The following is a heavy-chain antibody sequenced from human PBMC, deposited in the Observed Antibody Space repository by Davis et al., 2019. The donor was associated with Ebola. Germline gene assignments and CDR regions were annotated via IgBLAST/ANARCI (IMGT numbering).Heavy chain of an antibody. V-gene: IGHV3-30*18. D-gene: IGHD6-19*01. Sequence: GESLKISCAASGFTFRTYGIHWVRQAPGKGLEWVAVISYDGNNKYYADSVRGRFTISRDNSKNTLFLQMNSLRAEDTAVYYCTKDADGQYSGGWYFSGSDAALKHMDVWGQGTTVTVSS. CDR2: ISYDGNNK. J-gene: IGHJ6*02. CDR1: GFTFRTYG. CDR3: TKDADGQYSGGWYFSGSDAALKHMDV.